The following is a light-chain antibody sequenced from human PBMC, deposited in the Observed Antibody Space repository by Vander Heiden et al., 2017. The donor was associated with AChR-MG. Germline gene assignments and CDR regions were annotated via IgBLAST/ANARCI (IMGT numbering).Light chain of an antibody. CDR1: TSNIGAGYD. CDR2: TKS. V-gene: IGLV1-40*01. J-gene: IGLJ2*01. Sequence: QSVLTQPPSVSGAPGPRVTIPCTGSTSNIGAGYDVHWYQQRPGAAPKLLIYTKSKRPSGVPDRFSGSKSGTSASLAITGLQAEDEAVYYCQSYDSSLSGVVFGGGTKLTVL. CDR3: QSYDSSLSGVV.